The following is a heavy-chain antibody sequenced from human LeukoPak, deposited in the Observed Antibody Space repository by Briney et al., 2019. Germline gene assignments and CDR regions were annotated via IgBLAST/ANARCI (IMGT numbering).Heavy chain of an antibody. CDR3: ARDFLVWEQWLLRGLWGYYFDY. Sequence: GGSLRLSCAASGFTFSSYAMHWVRQAPGKGLEWVAVISYDGSNKYYADSVKGRFTISRDNSKNTLYLQMNSLRAEDTAVYYCARDFLVWEQWLLRGLWGYYFDYWGQGTLVTVSS. V-gene: IGHV3-30*04. D-gene: IGHD6-19*01. CDR2: ISYDGSNK. CDR1: GFTFSSYA. J-gene: IGHJ4*02.